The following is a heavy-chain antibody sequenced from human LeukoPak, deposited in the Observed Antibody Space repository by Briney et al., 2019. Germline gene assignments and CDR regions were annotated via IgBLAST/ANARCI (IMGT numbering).Heavy chain of an antibody. CDR1: GFTFSRHW. CDR3: ARGEN. V-gene: IGHV3-7*04. CDR2: IKEDGSVE. Sequence: GGSLRLSCAASGFTFSRHWMSWVRQTPGKGPEWVANIKEDGSVEDYVDSVRGRFTISRDNAKGSLFLQMNSLRVGDTAIYYCARGENWGQGTLVTVSS. J-gene: IGHJ4*02.